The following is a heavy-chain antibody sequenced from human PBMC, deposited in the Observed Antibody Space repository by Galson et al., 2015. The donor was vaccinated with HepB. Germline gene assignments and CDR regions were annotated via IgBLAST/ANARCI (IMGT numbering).Heavy chain of an antibody. CDR2: ISYDGNSK. Sequence: SLRLSCAASGFTLSNYAMHWVRQAPGKGLEWLAVISYDGNSKMYADSVKGRFAISKDNSVYLQMNSLSADDTAVYYCARGGGETGTTFDYWGQGTLVTVSS. J-gene: IGHJ4*02. CDR1: GFTLSNYA. V-gene: IGHV3-30*09. D-gene: IGHD1-1*01. CDR3: ARGGGETGTTFDY.